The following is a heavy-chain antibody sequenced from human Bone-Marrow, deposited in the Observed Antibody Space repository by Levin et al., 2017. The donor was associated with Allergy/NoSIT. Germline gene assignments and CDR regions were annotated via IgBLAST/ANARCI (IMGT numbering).Heavy chain of an antibody. CDR2: TSYSGTT. Sequence: SETLSLTCTVSGASIIGSIYSWGWIRQPPGKGLEWIGSTSYSGTTFYKPSLKSRVNISVDTSKNQLSLTVRSVTAADTAVYYCARLRTVNTDFDHWVRGTRAAVSP. CDR3: ARLRTVNTDFDH. V-gene: IGHV4-39*01. D-gene: IGHD3-22*01. J-gene: IGHJ4*02. CDR1: GASIIGSIYS.